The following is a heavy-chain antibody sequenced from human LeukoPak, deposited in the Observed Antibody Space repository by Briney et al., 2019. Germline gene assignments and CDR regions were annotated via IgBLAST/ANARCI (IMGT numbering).Heavy chain of an antibody. CDR3: ARVVPADIYYMDV. V-gene: IGHV4-30-4*02. D-gene: IGHD2-2*01. J-gene: IGHJ6*03. CDR2: IYYSGRT. CDR1: GGSISSDYY. Sequence: SETLSLTCTVSGGSISSDYYWSWIRQPPGKGLEWIGHIYYSGRTYYNTSLKSRLIISVDTSKNLFSLKLSSVTAADTAVYYCARVVPADIYYMDVWGKGTTVTVSS.